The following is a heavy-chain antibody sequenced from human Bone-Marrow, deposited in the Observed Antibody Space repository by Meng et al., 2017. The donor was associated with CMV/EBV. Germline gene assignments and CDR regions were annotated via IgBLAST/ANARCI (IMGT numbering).Heavy chain of an antibody. CDR3: ARQDWTNGHRPYYFDY. CDR1: GYMFTTYW. V-gene: IGHV5-51*01. Sequence: GESLKISCKVSGYMFTTYWIGWVRQMPGKGLEWMGIIYPGDSDTRYSPSFQGQVTISADKSINTAYLQWSSLKASDTAIYYCARQDWTNGHRPYYFDYWGQGALVTVSS. J-gene: IGHJ4*02. D-gene: IGHD1/OR15-1a*01. CDR2: IYPGDSDT.